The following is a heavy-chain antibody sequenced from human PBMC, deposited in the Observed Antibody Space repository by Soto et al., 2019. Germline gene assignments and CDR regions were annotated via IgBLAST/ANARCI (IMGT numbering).Heavy chain of an antibody. Sequence: GGSLRLSCAASGFTFSSYAMHWVRQAPGKGLEWVAVISYDGSNKYYADSVKGRFTISRDNSKNTLYLQMNSLRAEDTAVYYCARDPGAVLRYFDWLLFPGNYYYYYGMEVWGQGTTVTVSS. D-gene: IGHD3-9*01. CDR1: GFTFSSYA. CDR2: ISYDGSNK. CDR3: ARDPGAVLRYFDWLLFPGNYYYYYGMEV. J-gene: IGHJ6*02. V-gene: IGHV3-30-3*01.